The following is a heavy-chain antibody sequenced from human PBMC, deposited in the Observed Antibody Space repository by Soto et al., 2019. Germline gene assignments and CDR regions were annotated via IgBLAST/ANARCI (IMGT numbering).Heavy chain of an antibody. CDR3: AREPITMVRGGKPHPERMIEY. CDR2: IIPIFGTA. J-gene: IGHJ4*02. CDR1: GGTFSSYA. Sequence: SVKVSCKASGGTFSSYAISWVRQAPGQGLEWMGGIIPIFGTANHAQKFQGRVTITADESTSTAYMELSSLRSEDTAVYYCAREPITMVRGGKPHPERMIEYWGQGTLVTVSS. D-gene: IGHD3-10*01. V-gene: IGHV1-69*13.